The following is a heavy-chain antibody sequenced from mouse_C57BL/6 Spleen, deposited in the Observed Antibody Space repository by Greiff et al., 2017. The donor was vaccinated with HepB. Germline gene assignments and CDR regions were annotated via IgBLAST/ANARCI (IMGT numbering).Heavy chain of an antibody. CDR2: ISSGSSTI. CDR3: ARGVYGSSLWYFDV. CDR1: GFTFSDYG. D-gene: IGHD1-1*01. V-gene: IGHV5-17*01. Sequence: EVQVVESGGGLVKPGGSLKLSCAASGFTFSDYGMHWVRQAPEKGLEWVAYISSGSSTIYYADTVKGRFTIPRDNAKNTLFLQLTSLRSEDTAMYYCARGVYGSSLWYFDVWGTGTTVTVSS. J-gene: IGHJ1*03.